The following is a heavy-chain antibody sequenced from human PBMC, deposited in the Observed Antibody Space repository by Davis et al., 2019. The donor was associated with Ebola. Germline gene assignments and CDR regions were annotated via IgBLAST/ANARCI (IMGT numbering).Heavy chain of an antibody. J-gene: IGHJ4*02. CDR1: GGTFTNYA. V-gene: IGHV1-46*01. CDR3: ARGISR. CDR2: INPSGGST. Sequence: AASVKVSCKTSGGTFTNYAVNWVRQAPGQGLEWMGIINPSGGSTSYAQKFQGRVTMTRDTSTSTAYMELNSLRAEDTAVYYCARGISRWGQGTLVTVSS. D-gene: IGHD3-3*02.